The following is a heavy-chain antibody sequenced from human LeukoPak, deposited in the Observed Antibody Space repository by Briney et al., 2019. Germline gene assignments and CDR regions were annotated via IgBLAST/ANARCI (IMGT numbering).Heavy chain of an antibody. CDR2: INHSGST. V-gene: IGHV4-34*01. CDR1: GGSFSGYY. D-gene: IGHD6-13*01. CDR3: ARDSSSSWYDFDY. Sequence: PSETLSLTCAVYGGSFSGYYWSWIRQPPGKGLEWIGEINHSGSTNYNPSLKSRVTISVDTSKNQFSLKLSSVTAADTAVYYCARDSSSSWYDFDYWGQGTLVTVSS. J-gene: IGHJ4*02.